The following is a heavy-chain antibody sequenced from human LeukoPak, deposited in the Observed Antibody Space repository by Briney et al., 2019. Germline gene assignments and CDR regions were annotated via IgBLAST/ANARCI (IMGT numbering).Heavy chain of an antibody. CDR1: GGSISSSSYY. CDR3: ARSIAVAGTEDY. V-gene: IGHV4-39*07. Sequence: SETLSLTCTVSGGSISSSSYYWGWIRQPPGKGLEWIGSIYYSGSTYYNPSLKSRVTISVDTSKNQFSLELSSVTAADTAVYYCARSIAVAGTEDYWGQGTLVTVSS. CDR2: IYYSGST. J-gene: IGHJ4*02. D-gene: IGHD6-19*01.